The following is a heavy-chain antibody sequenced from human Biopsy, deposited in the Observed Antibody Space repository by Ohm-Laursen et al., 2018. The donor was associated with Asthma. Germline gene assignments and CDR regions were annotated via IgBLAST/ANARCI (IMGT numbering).Heavy chain of an antibody. V-gene: IGHV3-9*01. D-gene: IGHD3-22*01. CDR3: AKVRSDWVITESFDY. CDR2: KKKNKATI. Sequence: SLRLSCTASGFKFDEYTMHWVRKKPKKKKKKKKKKKKNKATIGYADSVEGRFTISRDNAKNSVFLHMDSLRPEDTAFYYCAKVRSDWVITESFDYWGQGVLVTVSS. CDR1: GFKFDEYT. J-gene: IGHJ4*02.